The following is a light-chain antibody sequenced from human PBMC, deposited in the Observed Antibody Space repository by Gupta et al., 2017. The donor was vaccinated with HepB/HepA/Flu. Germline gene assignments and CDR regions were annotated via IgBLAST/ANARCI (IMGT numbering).Light chain of an antibody. CDR3: CSYAGNSSGSRVI. Sequence: QSALTQPRPVPGSPGQSVTISCTGATSDVGGYKYVSWYHQHPGKAPKPMIFDFSKRPSGVPDRCSGSASDNTASLTISRLPAEDEADYYYCSYAGNSSGSRVIFGGGTKLTVL. J-gene: IGLJ2*01. V-gene: IGLV2-11*01. CDR1: TSDVGGYKY. CDR2: DFS.